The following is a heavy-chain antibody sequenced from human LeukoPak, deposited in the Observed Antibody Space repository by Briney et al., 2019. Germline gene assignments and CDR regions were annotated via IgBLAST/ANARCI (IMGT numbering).Heavy chain of an antibody. Sequence: SETLSLTCAVYGGSFSGYYWSWIRQPPGKGLEWIGEINHSGSTNYNPSLKSRVTISVDTSKNQFSLKLSSVTAADTAVYYCARRKGVEATFLRYNWFDPWGLGTLVTVSS. CDR1: GGSFSGYY. V-gene: IGHV4-34*01. J-gene: IGHJ5*02. CDR3: ARRKGVEATFLRYNWFDP. CDR2: INHSGST. D-gene: IGHD1-26*01.